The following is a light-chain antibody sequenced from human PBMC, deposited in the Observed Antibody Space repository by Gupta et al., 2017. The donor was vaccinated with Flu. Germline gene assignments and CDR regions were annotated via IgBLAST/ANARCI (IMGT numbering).Light chain of an antibody. CDR1: NLGDHF. Sequence: SYEMSQPPSVSVSPGQTASLPCSGDNLGDHFVSWYQQKAGQSPLLVIYQDNERPSGIPERFSGANSGNTATLTITGTQATDEGDYYCQAWDGSSVVFGGGTKLTVL. V-gene: IGLV3-1*01. CDR2: QDN. J-gene: IGLJ3*02. CDR3: QAWDGSSVV.